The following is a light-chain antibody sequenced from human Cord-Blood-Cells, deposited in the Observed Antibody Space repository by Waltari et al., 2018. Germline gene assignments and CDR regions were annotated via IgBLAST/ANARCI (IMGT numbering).Light chain of an antibody. Sequence: DIVMTQSPDSLAVSLGERATINCKSSQSVLYSSNNKNYLAWYQQKPGQPPKLLIYWAPTPEYGVPDRFSGSGSGSDFTLTISSLQAEDLAVYYCQQYYSTPYTFGQRTKLQI. CDR1: QSVLYSSNNKNY. CDR2: WAP. V-gene: IGKV4-1*01. CDR3: QQYYSTPYT. J-gene: IGKJ2*01.